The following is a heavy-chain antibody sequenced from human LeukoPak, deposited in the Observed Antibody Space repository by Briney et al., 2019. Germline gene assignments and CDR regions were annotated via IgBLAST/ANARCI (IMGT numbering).Heavy chain of an antibody. CDR2: IYYSGST. V-gene: IGHV4-39*02. Sequence: SETLSLTCTVSGGSISSSSYYWGWIRQPPGKGLEWIGSIYYSGSTYYNPSLKSRVTISVDTSKNQFSLKLSSVTAADTAVYYCARDLSYGTPAEYFHHWGQGTLVTVSS. J-gene: IGHJ1*01. CDR1: GGSISSSSYY. CDR3: ARDLSYGTPAEYFHH. D-gene: IGHD1-26*01.